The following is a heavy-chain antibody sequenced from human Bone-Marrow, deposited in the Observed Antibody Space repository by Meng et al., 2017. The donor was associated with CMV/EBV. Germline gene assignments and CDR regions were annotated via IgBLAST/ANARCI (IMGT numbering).Heavy chain of an antibody. CDR1: GGSISSYY. D-gene: IGHD2-15*01. CDR3: ARGEVDWYFDL. V-gene: IGHV4-59*01. Sequence: SETLSLTCTVSGGSISSYYWSWIRQPPGKGLEWIGYIYYSGSTNYNPSLKSRVTISVDTSKNQFSLKRSSVTAADTAVYYCARGEVDWYFDLWGRGTLVTVSS. CDR2: IYYSGST. J-gene: IGHJ2*01.